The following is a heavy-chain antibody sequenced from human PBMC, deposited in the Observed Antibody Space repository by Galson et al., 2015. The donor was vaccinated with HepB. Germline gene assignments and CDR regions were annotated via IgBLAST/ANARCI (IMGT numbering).Heavy chain of an antibody. V-gene: IGHV4-59*01. CDR2: IYYSGST. D-gene: IGHD2-15*01. CDR3: ARGVVAATLHFDY. Sequence: LSLTCTVSGGSISSYYWSWIRQPPGKGLEWIGYIYYSGSTNYNPSLKSRVTISVDTSKNQFSLKLSSVTAADTAVYYCARGVVAATLHFDYWGQGTLVTVSS. J-gene: IGHJ4*02. CDR1: GGSISSYY.